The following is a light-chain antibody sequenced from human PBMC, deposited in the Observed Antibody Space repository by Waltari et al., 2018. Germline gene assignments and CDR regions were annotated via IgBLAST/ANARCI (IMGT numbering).Light chain of an antibody. Sequence: DIQMTQSPSSLSASVGERVTISCRASQVISSSLNWYQQKPGKAPKLLIYAASNLPTGVPSRFSGRGSGPNFTLTISDLQPEDFATYHCQQSYSSGFTFGPGTRLDLK. CDR1: QVISSS. V-gene: IGKV1-39*01. CDR2: AAS. J-gene: IGKJ3*01. CDR3: QQSYSSGFT.